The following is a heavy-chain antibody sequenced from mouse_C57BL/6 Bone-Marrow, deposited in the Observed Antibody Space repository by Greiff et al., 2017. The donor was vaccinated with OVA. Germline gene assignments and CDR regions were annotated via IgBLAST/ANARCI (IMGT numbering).Heavy chain of an antibody. Sequence: QVQLQQSGAELVRPGTSVKVSCKASGYAFTNYLIEWVKQRPGQGLEWIGVINPGSGGTNYNEKFKGKATLTADKSSSTAYMQLSSLTSEDSAVYFCARRIVTTDYYAMDYWGQGTSVTVSS. CDR3: ARRIVTTDYYAMDY. J-gene: IGHJ4*01. CDR2: INPGSGGT. CDR1: GYAFTNYL. D-gene: IGHD2-5*01. V-gene: IGHV1-54*01.